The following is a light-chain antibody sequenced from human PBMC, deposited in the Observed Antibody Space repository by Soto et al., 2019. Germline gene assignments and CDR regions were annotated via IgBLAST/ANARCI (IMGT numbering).Light chain of an antibody. Sequence: DIQMTQSPSTLSASVGDRVTITCRTSQSIGSWLAWYQQKPGKAPKLLIYKASSLETGVPSRFSGSGSGTEFTQTISSLQPDDFATYYCQQYNSYATFGQGTKLEI. CDR3: QQYNSYAT. CDR2: KAS. J-gene: IGKJ2*01. CDR1: QSIGSW. V-gene: IGKV1-5*03.